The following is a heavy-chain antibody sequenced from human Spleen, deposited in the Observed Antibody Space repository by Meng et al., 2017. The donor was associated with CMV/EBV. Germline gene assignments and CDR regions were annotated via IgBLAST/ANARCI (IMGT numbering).Heavy chain of an antibody. J-gene: IGHJ4*02. CDR1: GTFSSYG. CDR2: IIPLFRTS. Sequence: GTFSSYGFSWVRKAPGQGLEWMGGIIPLFRTSNYAQKFQGRVTITADESTSTAYLELSSLRSEDTAVYYCARGGYCTTTGCYHFDYWGQGTLVTVSS. CDR3: ARGGYCTTTGCYHFDY. D-gene: IGHD2-2*01. V-gene: IGHV1-69*01.